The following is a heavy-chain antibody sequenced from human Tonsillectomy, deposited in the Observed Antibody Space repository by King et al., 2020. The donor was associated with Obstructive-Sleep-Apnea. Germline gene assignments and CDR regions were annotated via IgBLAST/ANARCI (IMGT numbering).Heavy chain of an antibody. CDR3: ATPLRYSNAFDI. CDR2: ISYDGSNN. Sequence: VQLVESGGGVVQPGRSLRLSCAASGFAFSSYGMHWVRQAPGKGLEWVAVISYDGSNNYYADSVKGRFTISRDNSKNTLYVQMNSLRAEDTAVYYCATPLRYSNAFDIWGQGTMVTVSS. J-gene: IGHJ3*02. D-gene: IGHD2-15*01. CDR1: GFAFSSYG. V-gene: IGHV3-30*03.